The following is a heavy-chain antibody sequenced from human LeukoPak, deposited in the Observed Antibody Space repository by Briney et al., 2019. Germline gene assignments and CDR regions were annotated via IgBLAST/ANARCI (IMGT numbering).Heavy chain of an antibody. CDR3: AKAHSSSWYGGDY. J-gene: IGHJ4*02. D-gene: IGHD6-13*01. V-gene: IGHV3-23*01. Sequence: GGSLRLSCAASGFTFSSYAMSWVRQAPGKGLEWVSSISGSGGSTYYADSVKGRFTISRDNSKNTLYLQMNSLRAEDTAVYYCAKAHSSSWYGGDYWGQGTLVTVSS. CDR1: GFTFSSYA. CDR2: ISGSGGST.